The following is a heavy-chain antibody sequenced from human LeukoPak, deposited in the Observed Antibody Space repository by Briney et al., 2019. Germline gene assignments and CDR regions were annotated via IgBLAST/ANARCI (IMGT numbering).Heavy chain of an antibody. V-gene: IGHV4-39*02. CDR3: ARRYYYVSGSYYNHFDP. D-gene: IGHD3-10*01. CDR1: GGSISSSSYY. Sequence: SETLSLTCTVSGGSISSSSYYWGWIRQPPGKGLEWIGSMYHSGSTYYNPSLKSRVTISVDTSKNHFSLKPSSVTAADTAVYYCARRYYYVSGSYYNHFDPWGQGTLVTVSS. J-gene: IGHJ5*02. CDR2: MYHSGST.